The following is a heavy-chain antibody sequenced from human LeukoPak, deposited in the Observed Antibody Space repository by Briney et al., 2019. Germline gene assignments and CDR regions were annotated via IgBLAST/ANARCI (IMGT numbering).Heavy chain of an antibody. CDR2: IYSGGST. V-gene: IGHV3-66*01. Sequence: AGGSLRLSCAASRFTVSSNYMSWVRQAPGKGLEWVSVIYSGGSTYYADSVKGRFTICRDNSKNTLYLQMNSLRAEDTAVYYCARGQLKGIALYYWGQGTLVTVSS. D-gene: IGHD6-13*01. CDR3: ARGQLKGIALYY. J-gene: IGHJ4*02. CDR1: RFTVSSNY.